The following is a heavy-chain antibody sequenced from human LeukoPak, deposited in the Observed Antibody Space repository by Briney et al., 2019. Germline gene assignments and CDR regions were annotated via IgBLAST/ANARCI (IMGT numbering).Heavy chain of an antibody. CDR3: ARAGIAARSSFDY. Sequence: SETLSLTCTVSGGSISSYYWSWLRQPPGKGLEWIGYIYYSGSTNYNPSLKSRVTISVDTSKNHFSLKLSSVTAADTAVYYCARAGIAARSSFDYWGQGTLVTVSS. CDR2: IYYSGST. V-gene: IGHV4-59*01. CDR1: GGSISSYY. J-gene: IGHJ4*02. D-gene: IGHD6-6*01.